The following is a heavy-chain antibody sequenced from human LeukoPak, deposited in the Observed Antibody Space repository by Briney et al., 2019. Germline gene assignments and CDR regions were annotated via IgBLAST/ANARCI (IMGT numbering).Heavy chain of an antibody. CDR1: GFTFSSYG. J-gene: IGHJ4*02. CDR3: ARDNPRITGDDFDY. Sequence: GRSLRLSCAASGFTFSSYGMHWVRQAPGKGLEWVAVISYDGSNKYYADSVKGRFTISRDNSKNTLYLQMNSLRAEDTAVYYCARDNPRITGDDFDYWGQGTLVTVSS. CDR2: ISYDGSNK. V-gene: IGHV3-30*03. D-gene: IGHD1-20*01.